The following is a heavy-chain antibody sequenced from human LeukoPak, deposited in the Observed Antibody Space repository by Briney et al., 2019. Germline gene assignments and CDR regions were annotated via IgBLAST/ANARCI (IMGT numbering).Heavy chain of an antibody. D-gene: IGHD3-10*01. Sequence: SETLSLTCTVSGGSISSGSYYWSWIRQPAGKGLEWIGRIYTSGSTNYNPSLKSRVTISVDTSKNQFSLRLSSVTATDTAVYYCAREPSHGSGNYYNQLVWGQGTLVTVSS. CDR1: GGSISSGSYY. CDR3: AREPSHGSGNYYNQLV. J-gene: IGHJ4*02. V-gene: IGHV4-61*02. CDR2: IYTSGST.